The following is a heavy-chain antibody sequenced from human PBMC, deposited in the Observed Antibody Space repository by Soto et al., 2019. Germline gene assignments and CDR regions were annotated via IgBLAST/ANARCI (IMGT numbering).Heavy chain of an antibody. CDR1: GFTFGTYA. CDR2: ISYDGSNK. Sequence: QVQLVESGGGVVQPGRSLRLSCAASGFTFGTYAMHWVRQAPGQGLEWVAVISYDGSNKYYADSVRGRFTISRDKSKNTVYLQMNSLRAEDTAVYYCAKGMNYDYNYSLDVWGQGTTDPVSS. V-gene: IGHV3-30*18. CDR3: AKGMNYDYNYSLDV. J-gene: IGHJ6*02.